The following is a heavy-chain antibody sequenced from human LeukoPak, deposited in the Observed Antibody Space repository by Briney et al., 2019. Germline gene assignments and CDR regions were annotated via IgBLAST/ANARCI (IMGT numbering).Heavy chain of an antibody. D-gene: IGHD6-19*01. CDR2: ISGGFYNT. CDR3: AKAVAGLFDY. Sequence: GGSLRLSCVASGFTFSTYAMSWVRQAPGKGLEWVLTISGGFYNTYYADSVKGRFTISRDNSKNTLYLEMNSLRVEDTAVYYCAKAVAGLFDYWGQGALVTVSS. CDR1: GFTFSTYA. J-gene: IGHJ4*02. V-gene: IGHV3-23*01.